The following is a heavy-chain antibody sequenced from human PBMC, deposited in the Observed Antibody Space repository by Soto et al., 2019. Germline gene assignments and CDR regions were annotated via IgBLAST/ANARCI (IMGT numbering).Heavy chain of an antibody. V-gene: IGHV1-69*01. CDR3: GGELSSGHVLGSLDV. Sequence: QVQLVQSGPEVKKPGASVKVSCKASGDMFTGYIIPWVRLAPGQGLEWMGGVIPVFNRTYSSHKFHDRVTFVAVESTTTAYLGLRRLTVEDTATYYCGGELSSGHVLGSLDVWGQGTTVTVSS. CDR1: GDMFTGYI. D-gene: IGHD1-26*01. J-gene: IGHJ6*02. CDR2: VIPVFNRT.